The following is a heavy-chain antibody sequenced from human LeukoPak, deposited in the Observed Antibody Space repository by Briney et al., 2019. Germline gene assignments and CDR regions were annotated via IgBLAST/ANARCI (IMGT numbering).Heavy chain of an antibody. Sequence: SETLSLTCTVSGGSISSYYWSWIRQPPGKGLEWIAYISDIGSINYNPSLKSRVTISVDTSKNQFTLKLSSVTAADTAVYYCARINVLRFLEWPKRINWFDPWGQGTLVTVSS. D-gene: IGHD3-3*01. CDR3: ARINVLRFLEWPKRINWFDP. V-gene: IGHV4-59*12. CDR2: ISDIGSI. CDR1: GGSISSYY. J-gene: IGHJ5*02.